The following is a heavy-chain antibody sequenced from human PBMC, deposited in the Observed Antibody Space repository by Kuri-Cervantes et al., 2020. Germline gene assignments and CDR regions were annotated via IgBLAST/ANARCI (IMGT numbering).Heavy chain of an antibody. Sequence: SETLSXXXTVSXXXXSSSSXXWGWXXQPPGXGLXXIGSXXYSGXXYYNPSLKSRXXXSVXXSKNQXXXKLSSVTPXXTAVYYCAXTXLEWGSGXRSYYGMDVWGQGTTVTVSS. CDR2: XXYSGXX. J-gene: IGHJ6*02. D-gene: IGHD3-10*01. CDR3: AXTXLEWGSGXRSYYGMDV. CDR1: XXXXSSSSXX. V-gene: IGHV4-39*01.